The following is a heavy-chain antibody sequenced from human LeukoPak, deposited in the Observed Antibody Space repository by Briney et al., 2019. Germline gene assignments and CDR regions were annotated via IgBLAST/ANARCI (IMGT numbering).Heavy chain of an antibody. J-gene: IGHJ6*02. CDR1: GGTFSSYA. Sequence: GASVKVSCKASGGTFSSYAISWVRQAPGQGLEWMGGIIPIFGTTNYAQKFQGRVTITADESTSTAYMELSSLRSEDTAVYYCARDRGMYSGSYSLRIYYYGMDVWGQGTTVTVSS. D-gene: IGHD1-26*01. V-gene: IGHV1-69*13. CDR3: ARDRGMYSGSYSLRIYYYGMDV. CDR2: IIPIFGTT.